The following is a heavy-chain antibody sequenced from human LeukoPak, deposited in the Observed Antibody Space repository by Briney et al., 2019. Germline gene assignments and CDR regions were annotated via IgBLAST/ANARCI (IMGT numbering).Heavy chain of an antibody. D-gene: IGHD3-3*01. CDR1: GYTFTGYY. V-gene: IGHV1-2*02. CDR3: AREFGVVTYFDY. CDR2: INPNSGGT. Sequence: ASVKVSCKASGYTFTGYYMHWVRQAPGQGLEWMGWINPNSGGTNYAQKFQGRVTMTRDTSTSTVYMELSSMRSEDTAVYYCAREFGVVTYFDYWGQGTLVTVSS. J-gene: IGHJ4*02.